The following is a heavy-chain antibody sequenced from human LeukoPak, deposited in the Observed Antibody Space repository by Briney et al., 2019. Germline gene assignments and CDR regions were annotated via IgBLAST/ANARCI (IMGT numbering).Heavy chain of an antibody. Sequence: SQTLSLTCTVSGGSISSGSYYWSWIRQPAGKGLEWIGRIYTSGSTNYNPSLKSRVTISVDTSKNQFSLKLSSVTAADTAVYYCARHKGDYYGSGSSLMDVWGKGTTVTISS. J-gene: IGHJ6*03. D-gene: IGHD3-10*01. CDR1: GGSISSGSYY. V-gene: IGHV4-61*02. CDR3: ARHKGDYYGSGSSLMDV. CDR2: IYTSGST.